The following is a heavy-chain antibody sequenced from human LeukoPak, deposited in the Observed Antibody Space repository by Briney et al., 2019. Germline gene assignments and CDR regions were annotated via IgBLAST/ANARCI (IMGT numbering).Heavy chain of an antibody. CDR2: IYYSGST. CDR1: GGSNSSSSYY. V-gene: IGHV4-39*07. Sequence: PSETLSLTCTVSGGSNSSSSYYWGWIRQPPGKGLEWIGSIYYSGSTYYNPSLKSRVTISVDTSKNQFSLKLSSVTAADTAVYYCARHLYESRGQTSFDYWGQGTLVTVSS. D-gene: IGHD3-22*01. J-gene: IGHJ4*02. CDR3: ARHLYESRGQTSFDY.